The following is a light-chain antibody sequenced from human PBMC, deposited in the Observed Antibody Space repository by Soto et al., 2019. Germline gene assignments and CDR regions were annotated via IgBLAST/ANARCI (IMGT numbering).Light chain of an antibody. CDR1: SGDVGGYKY. CDR3: CSYAGSYTLL. Sequence: QSVLTQPRSVSGSPGQSVTISCTGTSGDVGGYKYVSWYQQHPGKAPKLMIYDVNKRPSGVPDRFSGSKSGNTASLTISGLQAEDEADYYCCSYAGSYTLLFGGGTKLTVL. CDR2: DVN. J-gene: IGLJ2*01. V-gene: IGLV2-11*01.